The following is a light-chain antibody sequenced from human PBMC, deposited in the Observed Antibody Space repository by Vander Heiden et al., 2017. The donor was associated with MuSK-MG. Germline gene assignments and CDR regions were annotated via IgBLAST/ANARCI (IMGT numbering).Light chain of an antibody. CDR1: SSNIGSNT. Sequence: QSVLTQPPSASGTPGQRVTISCSGSSSNIGSNTVNLYQQLPASAPNLLIYSNSRRHSGVPARSSASKCATSATMTTTGPQAEAEADYYCAAGDTSLNGWVFGGGTKLTVL. CDR3: AAGDTSLNGWV. V-gene: IGLV1-44*01. J-gene: IGLJ3*02. CDR2: SNS.